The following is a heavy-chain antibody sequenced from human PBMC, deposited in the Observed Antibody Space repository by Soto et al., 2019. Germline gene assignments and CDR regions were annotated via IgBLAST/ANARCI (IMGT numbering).Heavy chain of an antibody. Sequence: VQLVESGGGLVQPGGSLRLSCAASGCTVSSNYMSWVRQAPGKGLEWVSVIYSGGSTYYADSVKGRFTISRDNSKNTLYLQMNSLRAEDTAVYYCARDLHYYDTSGYYPLGYWGQGTLVTVSS. D-gene: IGHD3-22*01. CDR3: ARDLHYYDTSGYYPLGY. CDR1: GCTVSSNY. V-gene: IGHV3-66*01. CDR2: IYSGGST. J-gene: IGHJ4*02.